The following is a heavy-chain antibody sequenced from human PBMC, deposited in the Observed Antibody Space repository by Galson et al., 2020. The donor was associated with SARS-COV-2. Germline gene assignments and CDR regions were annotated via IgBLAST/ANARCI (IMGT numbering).Heavy chain of an antibody. Sequence: ESGPTLVKPTQTLTLTCTFSGFSLSTSTVGVGWIRQPPGKALEWLAVIYWNDDKRYSPSLKSRLTITKDTSKNQVVLTMTNMDPVDTATYFCAHKVGRGEFLLIFDYWGQGTLVTVSS. CDR3: AHKVGRGEFLLIFDY. CDR2: IYWNDDK. J-gene: IGHJ4*02. CDR1: GFSLSTSTVG. V-gene: IGHV2-5*01. D-gene: IGHD3-10*01.